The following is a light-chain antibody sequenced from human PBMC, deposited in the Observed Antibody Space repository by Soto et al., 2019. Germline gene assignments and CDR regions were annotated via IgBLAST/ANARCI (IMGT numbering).Light chain of an antibody. CDR2: RAS. J-gene: IGKJ5*01. CDR3: QQYSNWPFIN. CDR1: LIVGSD. V-gene: IGKV3-15*01. Sequence: EIVVTQSPVTLSVSPGERVTISCRTSLIVGSDLAWYQQRLGQAPRLLMYRASTRASGIPARFSGSGSVTEFTLTISSLQAEDFAVYYCQQYSNWPFINFGQGTRLEIK.